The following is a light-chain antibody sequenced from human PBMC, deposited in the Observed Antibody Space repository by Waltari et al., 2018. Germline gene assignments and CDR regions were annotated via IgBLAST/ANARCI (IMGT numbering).Light chain of an antibody. CDR1: ALDNRY. J-gene: IGLJ2*01. Sequence: LTQTPSVSVSPGQPANVTCYGGALDNRYVSGYQQKPGQSPVLVIYQDNKRPSGIPGRFSGSNSGITATLTISGTQVVDEADYYCQTWDSTTGLFGGGTTLTVL. CDR3: QTWDSTTGL. V-gene: IGLV3-1*01. CDR2: QDN.